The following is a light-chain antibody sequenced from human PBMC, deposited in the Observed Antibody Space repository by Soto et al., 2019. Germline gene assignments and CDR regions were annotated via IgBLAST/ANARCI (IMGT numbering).Light chain of an antibody. CDR1: RSSIRADHD. J-gene: IGLJ1*01. Sequence: QSVLTQPPSVSGAPGQRVTLSCIGSRSSIRADHDVHWYQQLPGTAPKLLIYGNVNRPSGVPDRFAGSKSGASAALAITGLQAEDEADYYCQSYDSSMGFVFGTGTKVTV. V-gene: IGLV1-40*01. CDR2: GNV. CDR3: QSYDSSMGFV.